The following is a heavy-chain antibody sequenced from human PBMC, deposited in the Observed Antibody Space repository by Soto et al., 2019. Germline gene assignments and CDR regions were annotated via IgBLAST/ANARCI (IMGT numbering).Heavy chain of an antibody. CDR2: VYYTGST. Sequence: SETLSLTCSVSGGSINSDEYYWSWIRQPPGGGLEWIGHVYYTGSTSYSPSLKSRLTISIDTSKNQFSLRLTSVSAADAAVYYCARDRSNSPDLFDSWGQGTLVTVSS. V-gene: IGHV4-30-4*01. CDR1: GGSINSDEYY. J-gene: IGHJ4*02. CDR3: ARDRSNSPDLFDS. D-gene: IGHD4-4*01.